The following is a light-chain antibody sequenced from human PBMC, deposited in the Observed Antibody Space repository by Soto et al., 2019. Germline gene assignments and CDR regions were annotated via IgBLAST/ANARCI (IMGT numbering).Light chain of an antibody. V-gene: IGKV1-16*02. J-gene: IGKJ2*02. CDR1: QGINNH. CDR2: AAS. CDR3: QQYDKYRRT. Sequence: DIQMTQSPSSLSASVGDRVSITWRASQGINNHLAWFQQKPGKDPTSLIYAASRLQSGVPSKFSGSASGTDFTLTIRSTQHEDFATYYGQQYDKYRRTFGQGTKLEIK.